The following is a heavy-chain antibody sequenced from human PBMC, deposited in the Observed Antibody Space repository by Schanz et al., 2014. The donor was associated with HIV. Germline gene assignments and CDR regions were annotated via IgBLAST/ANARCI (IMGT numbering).Heavy chain of an antibody. CDR1: GGSLSSGGSYS. J-gene: IGHJ6*02. Sequence: QLQLQESGSGLVKPSQTLSLTCAVSGGSLSSGGSYSWSWVRKPPGKGLEWIGHIYHTGGASYTRSLKSRVTMSVYKSKNQFSLRLPSVPAADTAVYYCARGPSGGLTPSRGMDVWGQGTTVTVSS. CDR2: IYHTGGA. V-gene: IGHV4-30-2*01. D-gene: IGHD1-26*01. CDR3: ARGPSGGLTPSRGMDV.